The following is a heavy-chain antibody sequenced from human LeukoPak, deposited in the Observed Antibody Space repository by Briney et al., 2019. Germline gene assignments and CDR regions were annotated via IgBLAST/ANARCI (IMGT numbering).Heavy chain of an antibody. J-gene: IGHJ5*02. CDR1: GFTFSNYE. Sequence: GGSLRLSCAGSGFTFSNYEMNWVRQAPGKGLEWVSYISSSSSTIYYADSVKGRFTISRDNAKNSLYLQMNSLRAEDTAVYYCARDRSSGYYFTANWFDPWGQGTLVTVSS. V-gene: IGHV3-48*03. CDR3: ARDRSSGYYFTANWFDP. D-gene: IGHD3-22*01. CDR2: ISSSSSTI.